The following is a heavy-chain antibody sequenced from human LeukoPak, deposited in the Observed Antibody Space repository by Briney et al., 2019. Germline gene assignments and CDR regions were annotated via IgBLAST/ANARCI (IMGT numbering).Heavy chain of an antibody. CDR2: ISAYNGNT. D-gene: IGHD1-26*01. Sequence: GASVKVSCKASGYTFTSYGISWVRQAPGQGLEWMGWISAYNGNTNYAQKLQGRVTMTTDTSTSAAYMELRSLRSDDTAMYYCARVPNPKRIVGATTYYGMDVWGQGTTVTVSS. J-gene: IGHJ6*02. CDR3: ARVPNPKRIVGATTYYGMDV. CDR1: GYTFTSYG. V-gene: IGHV1-18*01.